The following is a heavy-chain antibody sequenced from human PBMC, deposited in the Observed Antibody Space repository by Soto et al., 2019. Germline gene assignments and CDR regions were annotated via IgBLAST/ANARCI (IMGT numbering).Heavy chain of an antibody. V-gene: IGHV3-23*01. CDR1: GFNFSSYA. CDR3: AKDRRTTGTTWSFDY. Sequence: GGSQRLSSASSGFNFSSYAMSWVRQAPGKGLEWVSAISGSGGSTYYADSVKGRFTISRDNSKNTLYLQMNSLRAEDTAVYYCAKDRRTTGTTWSFDYWGQGTLVTVSS. CDR2: ISGSGGST. J-gene: IGHJ4*02. D-gene: IGHD1-1*01.